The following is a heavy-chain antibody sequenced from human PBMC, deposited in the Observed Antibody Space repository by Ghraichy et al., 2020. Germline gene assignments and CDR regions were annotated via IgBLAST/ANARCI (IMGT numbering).Heavy chain of an antibody. CDR3: ANSPIDAPGTVAY. Sequence: GGSLRLSCAASGFTFSSYAMSWVRRAPGKGLECVSSISDSGGFAYYADSVKGRFTISRDNSKNTLDLQMNSLRAEDTAVYYCANSPIDAPGTVAYWGQGTQVTVSS. D-gene: IGHD6-13*01. V-gene: IGHV3-23*01. CDR2: ISDSGGFA. CDR1: GFTFSSYA. J-gene: IGHJ4*02.